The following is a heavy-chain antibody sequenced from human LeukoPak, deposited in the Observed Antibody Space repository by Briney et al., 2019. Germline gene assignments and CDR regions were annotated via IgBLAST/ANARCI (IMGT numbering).Heavy chain of an antibody. Sequence: ASVKVSSKDSGYTFTVYYMRWVRQAPGQGLEWMGWINPNSGGTNYAQKFQGRVTMTRDTSISTAYMELSRMRSDDTAVYYCARVEYDILTGVFDYWGQGTLVTVSS. J-gene: IGHJ4*02. V-gene: IGHV1-2*02. CDR2: INPNSGGT. D-gene: IGHD3-9*01. CDR3: ARVEYDILTGVFDY. CDR1: GYTFTVYY.